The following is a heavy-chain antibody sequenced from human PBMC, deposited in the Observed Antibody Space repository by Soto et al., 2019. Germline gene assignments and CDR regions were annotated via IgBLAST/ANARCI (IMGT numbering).Heavy chain of an antibody. Sequence: EVQLVESGGGSVKPGGSLRLSCAASGFTFSNAWMNWVRQAPGKGLEWVGRIKSKTDGAATDYAAPVKGRFTISRDDSRNTLYLQMNSLKTEDTAVYYCTTDAKYSGSYADYWGQGTLVTVSS. V-gene: IGHV3-15*07. D-gene: IGHD1-26*01. CDR3: TTDAKYSGSYADY. J-gene: IGHJ4*02. CDR1: GFTFSNAW. CDR2: IKSKTDGAAT.